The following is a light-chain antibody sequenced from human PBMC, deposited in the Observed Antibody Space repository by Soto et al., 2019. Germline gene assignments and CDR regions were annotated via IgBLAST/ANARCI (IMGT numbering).Light chain of an antibody. Sequence: QSVLTQPASVSGSPGQSITISCTGTSSDIGLYNYVSRFQHHPGTAPKLLIYDLRNRPSGISNRCSGSKSGNTASLAISGLQTEDEAVYFCSSYTSNSTYVFGTGTKVTVL. V-gene: IGLV2-14*03. J-gene: IGLJ1*01. CDR3: SSYTSNSTYV. CDR1: SSDIGLYNY. CDR2: DLR.